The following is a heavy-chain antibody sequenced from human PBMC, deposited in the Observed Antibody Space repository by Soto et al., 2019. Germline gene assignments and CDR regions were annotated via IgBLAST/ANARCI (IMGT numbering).Heavy chain of an antibody. V-gene: IGHV3-48*02. D-gene: IGHD4-17*01. Sequence: PGGSMRLSCAVSGFALSSYSIAWVRQAPGKGLEWVSFTCNYAGRLYYADSVKGRFAISRDDAKKSVYLQMNSLSDEDTAVYYCTRDPDGDLDFDYWGQGTLVTVSS. CDR3: TRDPDGDLDFDY. J-gene: IGHJ4*02. CDR2: TCNYAGRL. CDR1: GFALSSYS.